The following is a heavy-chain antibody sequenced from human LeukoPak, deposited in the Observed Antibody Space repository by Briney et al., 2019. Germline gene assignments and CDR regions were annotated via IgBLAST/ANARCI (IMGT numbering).Heavy chain of an antibody. Sequence: ASVKVSCKASGYTFTGYYMHWVRQAPGQGLEWMGWINPNSGGTNYAQKFQGRVTMTRDTSISTAYMELSRLRSDDTAVYYCARDNGFGELSFYLVYWGQGTLVTVSS. J-gene: IGHJ4*02. D-gene: IGHD3-10*01. CDR1: GYTFTGYY. V-gene: IGHV1-2*02. CDR3: ARDNGFGELSFYLVY. CDR2: INPNSGGT.